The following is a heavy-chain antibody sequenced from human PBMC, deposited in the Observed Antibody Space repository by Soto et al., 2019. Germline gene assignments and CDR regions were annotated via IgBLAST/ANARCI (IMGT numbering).Heavy chain of an antibody. J-gene: IGHJ5*02. CDR3: ARVVPGAEAWFGP. CDR1: GYTFSNYG. Sequence: ASVKVSCKTSGYTFSNYGITWVRQAPGQPLEWLGWISLYSDGTNYAQKFQGRVSMTTDTSTTTAYMELRSLRSDDTAAYYCARVVPGAEAWFGPWGQGTLVTVSS. CDR2: ISLYSDGT. V-gene: IGHV1-18*01. D-gene: IGHD2-2*01.